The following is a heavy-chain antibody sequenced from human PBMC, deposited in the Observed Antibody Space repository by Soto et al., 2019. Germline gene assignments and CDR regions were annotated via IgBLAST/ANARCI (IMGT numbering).Heavy chain of an antibody. D-gene: IGHD3-3*01. Sequence: PGESLKISCKGSGYSFTDYWIGWVRQMPGKGLEWMGTIYAGDSDTRYSPSFEGQVTMSVDKSISTAYLHWSSLKASDTAMYYCARHGRGAIFGVVIDYYYYGMDVWGQGTTVTVSS. V-gene: IGHV5-51*01. CDR2: IYAGDSDT. J-gene: IGHJ6*02. CDR3: ARHGRGAIFGVVIDYYYYGMDV. CDR1: GYSFTDYW.